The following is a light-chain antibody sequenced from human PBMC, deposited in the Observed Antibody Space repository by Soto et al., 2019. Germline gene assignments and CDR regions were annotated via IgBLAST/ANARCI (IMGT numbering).Light chain of an antibody. CDR2: GAF. CDR1: QILNNR. J-gene: IGKJ2*01. V-gene: IGKV1-39*01. CDR3: QQSYTTLYS. Sequence: DIQMTHSQSTLSASVGDRVTITCRARQILNNRLSWYQQKPGKAPNLLISGAFNLQSGVPSRFCGGGSGTDFTRTISSLQPEDFATYYCQQSYTTLYSFGQGTRLEIK.